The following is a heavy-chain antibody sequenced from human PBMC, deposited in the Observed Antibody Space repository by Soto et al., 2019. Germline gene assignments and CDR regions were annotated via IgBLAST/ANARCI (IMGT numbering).Heavy chain of an antibody. V-gene: IGHV3-30*18. CDR3: ANLWGDSSGYTYYYYGMDV. Sequence: GGSLRLSCAASGFTFSSYGMHWVRQAPGKGLEWVAVISYDGSNKYYADSVKGRFTISRDNSKNTLYLQMNSLRAEDTAVYYCANLWGDSSGYTYYYYGMDVWGQGTTVTVSS. CDR2: ISYDGSNK. J-gene: IGHJ6*02. D-gene: IGHD3-22*01. CDR1: GFTFSSYG.